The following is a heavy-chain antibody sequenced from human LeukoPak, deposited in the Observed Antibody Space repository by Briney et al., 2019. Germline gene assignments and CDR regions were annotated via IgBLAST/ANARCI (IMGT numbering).Heavy chain of an antibody. CDR1: GYTFTGYY. J-gene: IGHJ4*02. CDR3: ARKDYYDSSGYDY. CDR2: INPNSGGT. V-gene: IGHV1-2*02. Sequence: GASVKVSCKASGYTFTGYYMHWVRQAPGQGLEWVGWINPNSGGTNFAQKFQGRVTMTRDTSISTAYMELSRLRSDDTAVYYCARKDYYDSSGYDYWGQGTLVTVSS. D-gene: IGHD3-22*01.